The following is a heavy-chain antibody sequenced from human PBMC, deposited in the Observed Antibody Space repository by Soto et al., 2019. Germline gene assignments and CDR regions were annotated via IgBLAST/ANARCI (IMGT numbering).Heavy chain of an antibody. CDR2: IIPIFGTA. J-gene: IGHJ6*02. CDR1: GGTFSSYA. Sequence: GASVKVSCKASGGTFSSYAISWVRQAPGQGLEWMGGIIPIFGTANYAQKFQGRVTITADKSTSTAYMELSSLRSEDTAVYYCARGMIQGGVGGYYYGMDVWGQGTTVTVSS. V-gene: IGHV1-69*06. CDR3: ARGMIQGGVGGYYYGMDV. D-gene: IGHD5-18*01.